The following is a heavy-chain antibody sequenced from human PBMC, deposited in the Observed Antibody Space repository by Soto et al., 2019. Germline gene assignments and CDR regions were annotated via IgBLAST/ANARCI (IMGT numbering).Heavy chain of an antibody. V-gene: IGHV3-49*03. Sequence: GGSRRLSWTASGFTFGDYAMSWFRQAPGKGLEWGGFIRSKAYGGTTEYAASVKGRFTISRDDTKSIAYLQMNSLKTEDTAVYYCTRDSSYGYTIGWFDPWGQGTLVTVSS. D-gene: IGHD5-18*01. CDR2: IRSKAYGGTT. CDR1: GFTFGDYA. CDR3: TRDSSYGYTIGWFDP. J-gene: IGHJ5*02.